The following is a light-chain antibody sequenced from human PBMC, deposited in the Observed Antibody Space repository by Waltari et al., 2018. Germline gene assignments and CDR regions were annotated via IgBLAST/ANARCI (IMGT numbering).Light chain of an antibody. V-gene: IGKV3D-15*01. Sequence: EIVMTQSPAVLSVSPGQRATLSCRASETVTSHLAWYQQKPGQAPRLLIYDVSTRAAGLPARFSGSVSETEFTLTVTSLQSEDCAVYYCQQYYEWQTFGPGTKVEIK. CDR3: QQYYEWQT. J-gene: IGKJ1*01. CDR2: DVS. CDR1: ETVTSH.